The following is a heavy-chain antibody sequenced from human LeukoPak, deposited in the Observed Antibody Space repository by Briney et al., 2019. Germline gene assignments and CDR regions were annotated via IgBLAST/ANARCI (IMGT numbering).Heavy chain of an antibody. D-gene: IGHD4-11*01. J-gene: IGHJ4*02. Sequence: SETLSLTCPVSGGSISSYCWMWIRQPPGKGLEWIGYIYYSGSTNYNPSLKSRVTISVDTSKNQFSLKLSSVTAADTAVYYCARSEGGYRNYLPFEYWRQGTLVTVSS. CDR1: GGSISSYC. V-gene: IGHV4-59*01. CDR3: ARSEGGYRNYLPFEY. CDR2: IYYSGST.